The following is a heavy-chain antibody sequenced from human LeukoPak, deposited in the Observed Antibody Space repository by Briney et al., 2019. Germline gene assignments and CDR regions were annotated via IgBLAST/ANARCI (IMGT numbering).Heavy chain of an antibody. V-gene: IGHV4-4*02. CDR1: GGSISSSNW. CDR3: ARRIHRLDYYGMDV. CDR2: IYHSGST. Sequence: SETLSLTCAVSGGSISSSNWWSWVRQPPGKGLEWIGEIYHSGSTNYNPSLKSRVTISVDKSKNQFSLKLSSVTAADTAVYYCARRIHRLDYYGMDVWGQGTTVTVSS. J-gene: IGHJ6*02. D-gene: IGHD3-16*01.